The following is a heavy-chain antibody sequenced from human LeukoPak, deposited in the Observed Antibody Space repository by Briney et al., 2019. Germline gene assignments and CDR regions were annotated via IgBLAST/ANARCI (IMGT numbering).Heavy chain of an antibody. CDR3: AREGLDY. J-gene: IGHJ4*02. CDR2: ISYDGSNK. CDR1: GFTFGSYG. V-gene: IGHV3-30*03. Sequence: PGRSLRLSCAASGFTFGSYGMHWVRQAPGKGLEWVAVISYDGSNKYYADSVKGRFTISRDNAKNSLYLQMNSLGAEDTAVYYCAREGLDYWGQGTLVTVSS.